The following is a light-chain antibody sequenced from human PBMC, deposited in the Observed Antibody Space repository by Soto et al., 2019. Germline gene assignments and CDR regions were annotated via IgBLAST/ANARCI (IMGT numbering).Light chain of an antibody. V-gene: IGLV1-47*01. CDR2: RNN. Sequence: QSVLTQPTSASGTPGQRVTISCSGSSSNIGSNYVYWYQQLPGTAPKLLIYRNNQRPSGVPDRVSGSKSGTSASLAISGLRSEDEADYYCAAWDDSLSAYYVFGTGTKLPVL. CDR1: SSNIGSNY. CDR3: AAWDDSLSAYYV. J-gene: IGLJ1*01.